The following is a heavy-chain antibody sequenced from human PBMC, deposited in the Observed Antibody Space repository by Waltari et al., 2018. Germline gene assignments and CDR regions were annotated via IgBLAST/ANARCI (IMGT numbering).Heavy chain of an antibody. V-gene: IGHV3-30*01. J-gene: IGHJ4*02. CDR2: ISYDGSNK. CDR1: GFTFSSYA. Sequence: QVQLVESGGGVVQPGRSLRLSCAASGFTFSSYAMHWVRQASGKGLEWVAVISYDGSNKYYADSVKGRFTISRDNSKNTLYLQMNSLRAEDTAVYYCARGHSGKHRNLVAGTFDYWGQGTLVTVSS. D-gene: IGHD6-19*01. CDR3: ARGHSGKHRNLVAGTFDY.